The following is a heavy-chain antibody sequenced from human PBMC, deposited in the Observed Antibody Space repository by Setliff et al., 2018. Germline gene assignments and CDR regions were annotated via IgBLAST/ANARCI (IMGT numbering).Heavy chain of an antibody. CDR1: GFTFTNYW. V-gene: IGHV3-73*01. Sequence: PGGSLRLSCAASGFTFTNYWINWVRQASGKGLEWVGRIRSKANSYATAYAESVKGRFTISRDDSRDTAYLQMTSLKTEDTAVYYCSRPDSGSHSGHDYWGQGTLVTVSS. J-gene: IGHJ4*02. CDR2: IRSKANSYAT. D-gene: IGHD1-26*01. CDR3: SRPDSGSHSGHDY.